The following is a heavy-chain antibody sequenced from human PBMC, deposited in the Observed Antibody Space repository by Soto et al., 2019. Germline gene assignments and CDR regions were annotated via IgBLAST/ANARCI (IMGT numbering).Heavy chain of an antibody. D-gene: IGHD3-22*01. CDR2: ISYDGTN. J-gene: IGHJ4*02. CDR3: ASGSASSGYYYLGRY. Sequence: QVQLVESGGGVVQPGRSLRLSCAASGFTFSSYAMHWVRQAPGKGLEWVAVISYDGTNNYADSVKGRFTISRDNSKNTLYLQMNSLRAEDTAVYYCASGSASSGYYYLGRYWGQGTLVTVSS. V-gene: IGHV3-30-3*01. CDR1: GFTFSSYA.